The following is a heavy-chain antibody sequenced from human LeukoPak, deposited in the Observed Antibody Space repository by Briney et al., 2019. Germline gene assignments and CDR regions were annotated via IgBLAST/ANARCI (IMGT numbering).Heavy chain of an antibody. Sequence: PSETLSLTCTVSGGSISSYYWSWIRQPPGKGLEWIGYIYYSGSTNYNPPLRSRVTISVDTSKNQFSLKLSSVTAADTAVYYCARRRNGDYLFDYWGQGTLVTVSS. V-gene: IGHV4-59*01. CDR2: IYYSGST. D-gene: IGHD4-17*01. CDR1: GGSISSYY. CDR3: ARRRNGDYLFDY. J-gene: IGHJ4*02.